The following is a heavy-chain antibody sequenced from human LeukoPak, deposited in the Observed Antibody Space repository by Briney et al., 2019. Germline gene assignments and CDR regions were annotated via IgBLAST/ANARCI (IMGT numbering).Heavy chain of an antibody. CDR2: ISSGGST. V-gene: IGHV3-53*01. CDR3: ARNLYGGNSGLDY. J-gene: IGHJ4*02. D-gene: IGHD4-23*01. Sequence: GGSLRLSCAASGFTVSSNYMSWVRQAPGKGLEWVSVISSGGSTFYADSVKGRFTISRDNSKNSLYLQMSSLSAEDTAVYYCARNLYGGNSGLDYWGQGTLVTVSS. CDR1: GFTVSSNY.